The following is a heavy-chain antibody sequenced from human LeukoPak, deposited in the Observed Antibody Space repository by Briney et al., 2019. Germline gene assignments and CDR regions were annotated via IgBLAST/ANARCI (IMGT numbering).Heavy chain of an antibody. V-gene: IGHV3-48*01. D-gene: IGHD5-24*01. CDR1: GFSFSTYS. J-gene: IGHJ4*02. Sequence: GGSLRLSCATSGFSFSTYSMNWVRQAPGRGLEWVSYISSGGSTIYYADSVRGRFTISRDTAKNSLYLQMDSLRAEDTAVYYCASPGDGYNSFFSSIDYWGQGTLVTVSS. CDR2: ISSGGSTI. CDR3: ASPGDGYNSFFSSIDY.